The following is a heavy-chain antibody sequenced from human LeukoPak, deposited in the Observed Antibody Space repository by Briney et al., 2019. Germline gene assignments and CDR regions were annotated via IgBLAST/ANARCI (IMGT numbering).Heavy chain of an antibody. CDR1: GYTFTSYY. CDR2: INPSGGST. V-gene: IGHV1-46*01. Sequence: ASVKVSCKASGYTFTSYYMHWVRQAPGQGLEWMGIINPSGGSTSYAQKFQGRDTMTRDTSTSTAYMELSSLRSEDTAVYYCARAGYGGNDYWGQGTLVTVSS. CDR3: ARAGYGGNDY. J-gene: IGHJ4*02. D-gene: IGHD4-23*01.